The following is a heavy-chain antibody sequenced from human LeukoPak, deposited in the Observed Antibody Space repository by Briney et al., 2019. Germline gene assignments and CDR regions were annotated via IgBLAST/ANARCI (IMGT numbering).Heavy chain of an antibody. J-gene: IGHJ4*02. CDR2: ISGSGGST. V-gene: IGHV3-23*01. D-gene: IGHD3-3*01. CDR3: ASTTIFGVVIIAPFDY. Sequence: PGGSLRLSCAASGFTFSSYAMSWVRQAPGKGLEWVSAISGSGGSTYYADSVKGRFTISRDNSKNTLYLQMNSLRAEDTAVYYCASTTIFGVVIIAPFDYWGQGTLVTVSS. CDR1: GFTFSSYA.